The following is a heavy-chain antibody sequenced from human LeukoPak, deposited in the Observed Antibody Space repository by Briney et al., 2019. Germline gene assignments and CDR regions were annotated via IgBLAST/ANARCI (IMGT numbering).Heavy chain of an antibody. CDR2: IIPIFGTA. CDR3: ARPASGYYYVYCY. J-gene: IGHJ4*02. Sequence: SVKVSCKASGGTFSSYAISWVRQAPGQGLEWMGGIIPIFGTANYAQKFQGRVTITADESTSTAYMELSSLRSEDTAVYYCARPASGYYYVYCYWGQGTLVTVSS. D-gene: IGHD3-22*01. V-gene: IGHV1-69*13. CDR1: GGTFSSYA.